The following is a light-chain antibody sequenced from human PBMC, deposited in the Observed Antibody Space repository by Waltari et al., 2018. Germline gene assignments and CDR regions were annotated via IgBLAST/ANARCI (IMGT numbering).Light chain of an antibody. Sequence: SYVLTQPPSVSVAPGESARITCGGNNIGTKSVHGYQQKPGQAPVLVIYYDSDRPSGIPERFSGANSGNTATLTISRVEAGDEADYYCQVWEISRDHYVFGSGTEVTVL. J-gene: IGLJ1*01. CDR2: YDS. CDR1: NIGTKS. CDR3: QVWEISRDHYV. V-gene: IGLV3-21*01.